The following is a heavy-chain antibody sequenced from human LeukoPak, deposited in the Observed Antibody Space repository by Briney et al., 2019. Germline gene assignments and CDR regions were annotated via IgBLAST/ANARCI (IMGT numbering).Heavy chain of an antibody. V-gene: IGHV5-51*01. J-gene: IGHJ4*02. CDR1: GYSFTSYW. D-gene: IGHD3-22*01. CDR3: ARQLTYYDSSGYCFDY. Sequence: KPGESRKISCKGSGYSFTSYWIGWVRQMPGKGLEWMGIIYPGDSDTRYSPSFQGQVTISADKSISTAYLQWSSLKASDTAMYYCARQLTYYDSSGYCFDYWGQGTLVTVSS. CDR2: IYPGDSDT.